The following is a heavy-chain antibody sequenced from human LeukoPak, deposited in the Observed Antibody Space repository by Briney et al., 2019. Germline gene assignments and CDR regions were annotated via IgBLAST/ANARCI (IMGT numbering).Heavy chain of an antibody. V-gene: IGHV3-15*01. Sequence: GGSLRLSCTASGFTFSNAWMSWVRQAPGKGLEWVGRIKSKTDGGTTDYAAPVKGRFTISRDDSKNTLYLQMNSLKTEDTAVYYCTTDKSITISGVVKLPYYYYYLDVWGKGTTVTVSS. J-gene: IGHJ6*03. CDR1: GFTFSNAW. CDR3: TTDKSITISGVVKLPYYYYYLDV. CDR2: IKSKTDGGTT. D-gene: IGHD3-3*01.